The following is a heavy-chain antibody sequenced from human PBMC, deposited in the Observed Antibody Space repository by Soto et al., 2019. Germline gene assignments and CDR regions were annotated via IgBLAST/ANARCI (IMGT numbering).Heavy chain of an antibody. V-gene: IGHV3-30*18. Sequence: GGSLRLSCAASGFTFSSYGMHWVRQAPGKGLEWVAVISYDGSNKYYADSVKGRFTISRDNSKNTLYLQMNSLRAEDTAVYYCAKDHPMVRRPLDYWGQGTLVTVSS. CDR1: GFTFSSYG. CDR3: AKDHPMVRRPLDY. D-gene: IGHD3-10*01. CDR2: ISYDGSNK. J-gene: IGHJ4*02.